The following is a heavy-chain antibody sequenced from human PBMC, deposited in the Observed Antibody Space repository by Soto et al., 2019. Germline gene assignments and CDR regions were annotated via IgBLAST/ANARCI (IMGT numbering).Heavy chain of an antibody. CDR2: IIPILGIA. V-gene: IGHV1-69*02. D-gene: IGHD3-22*01. CDR1: GGTFSSYT. J-gene: IGHJ4*02. Sequence: QLQLAQSGAEVKKPGSSVKDTCKASGGTFSSYTIIWVRHTPGQGLEWMGRIIPILGIANYAQKLQGRDTITAGKSTGTDWMERSSLRSADTALYYCASFVVISTSQDYWGQGALVTVSS. CDR3: ASFVVISTSQDY.